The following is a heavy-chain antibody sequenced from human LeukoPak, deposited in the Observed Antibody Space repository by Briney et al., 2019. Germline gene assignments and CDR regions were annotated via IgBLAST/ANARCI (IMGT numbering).Heavy chain of an antibody. CDR3: ATGKYSSGWYYYYGMDV. V-gene: IGHV1-24*01. CDR1: GYTLTELS. D-gene: IGHD6-19*01. CDR2: FNPEDGET. J-gene: IGHJ6*02. Sequence: ASVKVSCKVSGYTLTELSIHWVRQAPGKGLEWMGGFNPEDGETIYAQKFQGRVTMTEDTSTDTAYMELSSLRSEDTAVYYCATGKYSSGWYYYYGMDVWGQGTTVTVSS.